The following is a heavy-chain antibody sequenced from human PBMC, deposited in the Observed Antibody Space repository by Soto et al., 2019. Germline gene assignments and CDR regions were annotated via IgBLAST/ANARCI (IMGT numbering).Heavy chain of an antibody. CDR1: GLTFRTYW. Sequence: EVQLVESGGGVVQPRGSLTLSCTASGLTFRTYWMNWVRQAPGKGLEWVAIIKDDGSEKLYVDSVKGRFTISRDNAKNSLYLQMSSLRDEDTAIYYCVAGRGWLPDFWGKGTLVTVSS. CDR2: IKDDGSEK. CDR3: VAGRGWLPDF. D-gene: IGHD6-19*01. V-gene: IGHV3-7*03. J-gene: IGHJ4*02.